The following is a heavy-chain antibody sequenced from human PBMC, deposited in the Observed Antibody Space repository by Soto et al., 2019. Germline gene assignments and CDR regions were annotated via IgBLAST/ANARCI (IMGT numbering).Heavy chain of an antibody. D-gene: IGHD3-22*01. J-gene: IGHJ5*02. CDR3: ARDRCPSSGYHPSWFNP. Sequence: QVQLVQSGAEVKKPGSSVKVSCKASGGTFSSYAITWVRQAPGQGLEWMGGIIPIFGTANYAQKFQGRVTINADKTTSTAYMELSSVRSDDTAVDYRARDRCPSSGYHPSWFNPWGQGTLVTVSS. CDR2: IIPIFGTA. V-gene: IGHV1-69*14. CDR1: GGTFSSYA.